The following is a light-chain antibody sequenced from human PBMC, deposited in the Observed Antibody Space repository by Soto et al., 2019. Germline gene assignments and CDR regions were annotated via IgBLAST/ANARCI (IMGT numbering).Light chain of an antibody. V-gene: IGKV3-20*01. CDR3: QQYGSSQYA. CDR1: QSVSSSY. CDR2: AAS. Sequence: ETLLTQSPGTLSLSPGERATLSCRASQSVSSSYLAWYQQKPGQTPRLLIYAASSRATGIPDRFSRSGSGTDFTLTIRRLEPEEFTVNYCQQYGSSQYAFDQATKREIK. J-gene: IGKJ2*01.